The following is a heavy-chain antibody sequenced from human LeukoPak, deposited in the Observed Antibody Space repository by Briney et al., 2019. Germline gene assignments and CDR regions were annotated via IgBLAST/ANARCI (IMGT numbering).Heavy chain of an antibody. V-gene: IGHV1-69*05. CDR1: GGTFSSYA. D-gene: IGHD3-10*01. Sequence: SVKVSCKASGGTFSSYAISWVRQDPGQGLEWMGGIIPIFGTANYAQKFQGRVTITTDESTSTAYMELSSLRSEDTAVYYCARDPANYYGSGSYFRYWGQGTLVTVSS. CDR3: ARDPANYYGSGSYFRY. CDR2: IIPIFGTA. J-gene: IGHJ4*02.